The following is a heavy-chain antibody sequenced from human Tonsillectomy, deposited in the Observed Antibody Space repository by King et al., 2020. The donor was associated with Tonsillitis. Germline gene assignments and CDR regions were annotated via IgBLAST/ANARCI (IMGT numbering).Heavy chain of an antibody. CDR1: GYTFTGYY. J-gene: IGHJ3*02. D-gene: IGHD3-10*01. CDR3: ARDFIMSNAFDI. V-gene: IGHV1-2*02. CDR2: INPNTGGT. Sequence: VQLVESGAELKKPGASVKVSCKASGYTFTGYYMHWVRQAPGQGLEWMGWINPNTGGTKYAQKFQGRVTMTRDTSISTAYMELSSLRYDDTAVYYCARDFIMSNAFDIWGQGTMVTVSS.